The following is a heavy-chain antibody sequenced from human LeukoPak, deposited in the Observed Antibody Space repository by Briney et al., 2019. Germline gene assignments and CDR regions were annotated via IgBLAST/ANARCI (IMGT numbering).Heavy chain of an antibody. Sequence: PGGSLRLSCAASGFTFSSNSMSWVRQAPRKGLEWVSSISGSGTTTYYADSVKGRFTISRDTSRNMPFLQMSNLRAEDTALYYCVKGYTNAFDYWGQGTLVSVSS. J-gene: IGHJ4*02. V-gene: IGHV3-23*01. D-gene: IGHD3-16*02. CDR2: ISGSGTTT. CDR3: VKGYTNAFDY. CDR1: GFTFSSNS.